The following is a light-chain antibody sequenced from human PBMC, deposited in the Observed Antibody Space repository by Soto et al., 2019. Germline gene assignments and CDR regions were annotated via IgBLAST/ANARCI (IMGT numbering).Light chain of an antibody. CDR3: QQTLSFPPT. CDR1: QAIDSW. J-gene: IGKJ1*01. Sequence: DIQMTQSPSSVSASVGDRVTITCRASQAIDSWLAWYQQKPGEAPKLLIFTGSLLHSGVPPRFSGSGSGTDFTLTISSLQLEDFATYYCQQTLSFPPTFGQGTKVDIE. V-gene: IGKV1-12*01. CDR2: TGS.